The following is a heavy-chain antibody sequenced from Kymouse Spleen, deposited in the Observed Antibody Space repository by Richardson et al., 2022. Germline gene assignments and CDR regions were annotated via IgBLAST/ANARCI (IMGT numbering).Heavy chain of an antibody. CDR2: ISSSSSYI. J-gene: IGHJ6*02. D-gene: IGHD3-3*01. Sequence: EVQLVESGGGLVKPGGSLRLSCAASGFTFSSYSMNWVRQAPGKGLEWVSSISSSSSYIYYADSVKGRFTISRDNAKNSLYLQMNSLRAEDTAVYYCARDRDDFWSGYHYYYYYGMDVWGQGTTVTVSS. V-gene: IGHV3-21*03. CDR1: GFTFSSYS. CDR3: ARDRDDFWSGYHYYYYYGMDV.